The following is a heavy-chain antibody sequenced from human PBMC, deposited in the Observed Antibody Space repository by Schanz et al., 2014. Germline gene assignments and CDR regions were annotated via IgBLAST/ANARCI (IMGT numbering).Heavy chain of an antibody. CDR2: IGGSDGHT. D-gene: IGHD1-26*01. CDR3: ARDRDQWDGNYLDY. V-gene: IGHV1-18*01. J-gene: IGHJ4*02. Sequence: QVQLVQSGGEVKTPGASVKVSCKASGYTFTRSGISWVRQAPGQGLEWMGWIGGSDGHTNLAQKFQGRVTMTTDTSTSTVYMELRSLTSDDSAVYYCARDRDQWDGNYLDYWGQGTLVTVSS. CDR1: GYTFTRSG.